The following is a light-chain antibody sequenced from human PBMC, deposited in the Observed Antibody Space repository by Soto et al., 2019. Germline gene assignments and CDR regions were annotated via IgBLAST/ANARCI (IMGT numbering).Light chain of an antibody. V-gene: IGLV1-40*01. CDR3: QSYDSSPPDV. CDR2: GNS. J-gene: IGLJ1*01. Sequence: QSVLTQPPSVSGAPGQRVTISCTGSSSNIGAGYDVHWYQQLPGTAPKLLIYGNSNRPSGVPDRFSGSKSGTSASLAITGLQAEDEADYYCQSYDSSPPDVFGTGTKVTVL. CDR1: SSNIGAGYD.